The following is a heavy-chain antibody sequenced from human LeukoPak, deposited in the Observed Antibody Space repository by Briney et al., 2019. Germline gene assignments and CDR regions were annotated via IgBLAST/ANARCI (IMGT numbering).Heavy chain of an antibody. CDR3: ARAPYCSSTSCYPNWFDP. CDR1: GFTFSDYY. Sequence: GGSLRLSCAASGFTFSDYYMSWIRQAPGKGLEWVSYISSSGSTIYYADSVKGRFTISRDNAKNSLYLQMNSLRAEDTAVYYCARAPYCSSTSCYPNWFDPWGQGTLVTVSS. CDR2: ISSSGSTI. D-gene: IGHD2-2*01. J-gene: IGHJ5*02. V-gene: IGHV3-11*04.